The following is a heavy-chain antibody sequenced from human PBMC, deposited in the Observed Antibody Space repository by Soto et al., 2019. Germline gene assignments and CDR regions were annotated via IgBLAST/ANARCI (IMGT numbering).Heavy chain of an antibody. J-gene: IGHJ3*02. CDR1: GFTFSNAW. CDR3: TSLAAWYAFDT. V-gene: IGHV3-15*01. Sequence: GSLRLSCAASGFTFSNAWMSWVRQAPGKGLEWVGRIKSKTDGGTTDYAAPVKGRFTISRDDSKNTLYLQMNSLKTEDRAVYYCTSLAAWYAFDTWGQGTMVTVSS. CDR2: IKSKTDGGTT. D-gene: IGHD6-6*01.